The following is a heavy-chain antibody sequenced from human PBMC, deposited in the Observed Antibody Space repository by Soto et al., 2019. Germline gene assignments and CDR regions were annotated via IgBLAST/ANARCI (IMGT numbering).Heavy chain of an antibody. Sequence: SETLSLTCTVSGGSISSYYWSWIRQPPGKGLEWIGYIYYSGSTNYNPSLKSRVTISVDTSKNQFSLKLSSVTAADTAVYYCASHQKSLMYYFDYWGQGTLVTVSS. CDR3: ASHQKSLMYYFDY. V-gene: IGHV4-59*08. J-gene: IGHJ4*02. CDR2: IYYSGST. CDR1: GGSISSYY. D-gene: IGHD3-10*02.